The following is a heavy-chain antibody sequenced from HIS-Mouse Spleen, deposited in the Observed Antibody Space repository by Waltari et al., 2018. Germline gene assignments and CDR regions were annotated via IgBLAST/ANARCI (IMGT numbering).Heavy chain of an antibody. CDR2: IYYSWST. CDR1: GGPICSSSYS. D-gene: IGHD1-26*01. V-gene: IGHV4-39*07. Sequence: QLQLQESGPGLAKPSETLSLTCTVSGGPICSSSYSWGWIRQPPGKGLEWNGSIYYSWSTYYNPSLKRRVTISGVTSKNQFFLKLSSVAGADTAGYFFSGGRELFFDYWGQGTLVTVSS. J-gene: IGHJ4*02. CDR3: SGGRELFFDY.